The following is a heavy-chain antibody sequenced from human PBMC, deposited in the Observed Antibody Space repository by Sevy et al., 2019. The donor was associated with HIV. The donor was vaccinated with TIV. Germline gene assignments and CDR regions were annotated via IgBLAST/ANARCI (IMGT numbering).Heavy chain of an antibody. D-gene: IGHD3-22*01. V-gene: IGHV4-59*02. J-gene: IGHJ4*02. CDR1: GGSVSGYF. Sequence: SETLSLTCTVSGGSVSGYFWSWIRQPPGRGLEWIGNIHHSGTTKYNPSLKSRLTISVDTSKNQFSLILTSATAADTAVYYCTRVDSSGHSDYWGQETPVTVSS. CDR2: IHHSGTT. CDR3: TRVDSSGHSDY.